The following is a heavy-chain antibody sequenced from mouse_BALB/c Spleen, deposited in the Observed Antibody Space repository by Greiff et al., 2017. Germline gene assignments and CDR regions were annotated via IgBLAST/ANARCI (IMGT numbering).Heavy chain of an antibody. CDR2: INPSNGGT. D-gene: IGHD2-10*02. V-gene: IGHV1S81*02. J-gene: IGHJ4*01. CDR1: GYTFTSYY. CDR3: TRKGYGNYGYYYAMDY. Sequence: QVQLQQSGAELVKPGASVKLSCKASGYTFTSYYMYWVKQRPGQGLEWIGEINPSNGGTNFNEKFKSKATLTVDKSSSTAYMQLSSLTSEDSAVYYSTRKGYGNYGYYYAMDYWGQEASETVSS.